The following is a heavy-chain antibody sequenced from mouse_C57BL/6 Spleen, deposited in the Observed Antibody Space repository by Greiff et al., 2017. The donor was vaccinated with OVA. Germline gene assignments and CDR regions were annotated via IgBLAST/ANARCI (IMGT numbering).Heavy chain of an antibody. CDR1: GYTFTSYW. J-gene: IGHJ3*01. CDR3: ARDPH. Sequence: QVQLQQSGAELARPGASVKLSCKASGYTFTSYWMHWVKQRPGQGLEWIGEIDPSDSYTNYNQKFKGKSTLTVDKSSSTAYMQLSSLTSEDSAVYYCARDPHWGQGTLVTVSA. CDR2: IDPSDSYT. V-gene: IGHV1-69*01.